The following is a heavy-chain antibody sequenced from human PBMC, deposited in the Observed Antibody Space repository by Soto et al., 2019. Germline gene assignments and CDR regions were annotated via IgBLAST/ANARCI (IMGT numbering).Heavy chain of an antibody. CDR2: IYYSGST. Sequence: SETMSLTCTVSGGSISSSSYYWGWIRQPPGKGLEWIGSIYYSGSTYYNPSLKSRVTTSVDTSKNQFSLKLSSVTAADTAVYYCARHQPGSGWLYYYYYGMDVWGQGTTVTVSS. CDR1: GGSISSSSYY. J-gene: IGHJ6*02. V-gene: IGHV4-39*01. D-gene: IGHD6-19*01. CDR3: ARHQPGSGWLYYYYYGMDV.